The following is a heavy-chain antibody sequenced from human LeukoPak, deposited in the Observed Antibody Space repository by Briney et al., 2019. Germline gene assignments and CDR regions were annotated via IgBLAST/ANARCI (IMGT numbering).Heavy chain of an antibody. V-gene: IGHV4-34*01. J-gene: IGHJ6*03. Sequence: SETLSLTCAVYGGSFSGYYWRWIRQPPGKGLEWIGEINHSGSTNYNPSLKSRVTISVDTSKNQFSLKLSSVTAADTAVYYCAREGYYYYYYMDVWGKGTTVTVSS. CDR1: GGSFSGYY. CDR3: AREGYYYYYYMDV. CDR2: INHSGST.